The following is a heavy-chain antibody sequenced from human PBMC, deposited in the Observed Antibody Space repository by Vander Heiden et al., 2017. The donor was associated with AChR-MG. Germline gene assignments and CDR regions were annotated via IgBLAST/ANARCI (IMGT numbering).Heavy chain of an antibody. D-gene: IGHD1-26*01. J-gene: IGHJ4*02. V-gene: IGHV3-74*01. CDR3: ARDVQWELILRKFDY. Sequence: EVQLVESGGGLVQPGGSLRLSCAASGFTFSSYWMHWVRQAPGKGLVGGSRINSDGSSTRYADSVKGRFTISRDNAKNTLYLQMNSLRAEDTAVYYCARDVQWELILRKFDYWGQGTLVTVSS. CDR2: INSDGSST. CDR1: GFTFSSYW.